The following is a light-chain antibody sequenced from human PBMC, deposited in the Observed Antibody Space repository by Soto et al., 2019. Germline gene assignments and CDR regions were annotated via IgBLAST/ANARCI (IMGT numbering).Light chain of an antibody. CDR3: HQYNNWPPWT. Sequence: EIVMTQSPATRSLSPGERATLSCMSSQSVSSNLAWYQQKPGQAPRLLIYGASTRATGIPARFSGSGSGTEFTLTISSLQSEDYAVYYCHQYNNWPPWTFGQGTKVDIK. V-gene: IGKV3-15*01. CDR1: QSVSSN. J-gene: IGKJ1*01. CDR2: GAS.